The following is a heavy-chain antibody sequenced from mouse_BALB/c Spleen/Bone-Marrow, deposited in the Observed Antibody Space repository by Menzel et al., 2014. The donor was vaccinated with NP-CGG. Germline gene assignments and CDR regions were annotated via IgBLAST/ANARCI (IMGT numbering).Heavy chain of an antibody. CDR1: GYTFTNYI. Sequence: EVHLQQSGPDLVKPGASVKMSCKASGYTFTNYIMHWVKQTPGQGLEWIGYINPYNDDTKYNEKFKNKATLTSDKSSSTAYMELSSLTSDDSAIYYCAPNYYGKGYFDYWGQGTTLTVSS. V-gene: IGHV1-14*01. D-gene: IGHD1-1*01. J-gene: IGHJ2*01. CDR3: APNYYGKGYFDY. CDR2: INPYNDDT.